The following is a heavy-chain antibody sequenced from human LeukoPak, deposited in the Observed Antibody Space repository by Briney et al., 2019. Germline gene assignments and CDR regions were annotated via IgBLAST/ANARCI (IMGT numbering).Heavy chain of an antibody. J-gene: IGHJ3*02. Sequence: GASVKVSCKASGYTFTGYYMHWVRQAPGQGLEWMGWINPNSGGTNYAQKFQGRVTMTRDTSISTAYMELSRLRSDDTAVYYCARDLTDYGSGSSSDPPDAFDIWGQGTMVTVSS. V-gene: IGHV1-2*02. CDR3: ARDLTDYGSGSSSDPPDAFDI. CDR2: INPNSGGT. D-gene: IGHD3-10*01. CDR1: GYTFTGYY.